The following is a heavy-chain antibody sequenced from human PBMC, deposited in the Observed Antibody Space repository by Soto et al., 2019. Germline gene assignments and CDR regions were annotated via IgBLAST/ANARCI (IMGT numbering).Heavy chain of an antibody. V-gene: IGHV4-34*01. CDR3: ARGLWFGELLS. D-gene: IGHD3-10*01. Sequence: QVQLQQWGAGLLKPSETLSLTCGVYGGSFSGYYWSWIRQPPGKGLEWIGEINHSGSTNYNPSLKSRVTISGDTSKNQFSLKLRSVTAADTAVYYCARGLWFGELLSWGQGTLVTVSS. J-gene: IGHJ5*02. CDR2: INHSGST. CDR1: GGSFSGYY.